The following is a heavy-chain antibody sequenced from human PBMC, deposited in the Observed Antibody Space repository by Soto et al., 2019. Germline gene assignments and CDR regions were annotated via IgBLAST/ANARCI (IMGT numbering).Heavy chain of an antibody. D-gene: IGHD5-12*01. CDR1: GGSISGADNY. Sequence: PSETQSLTCTVSGGSISGADNYWSWIRQPPGKGLEWIGYIYYSGSTYYNPSLKSRVTMSVDTSKKQLSLKLSSVTAADTAVYYCGRDGYNGFDYWGQGTLVTVS. CDR2: IYYSGST. CDR3: GRDGYNGFDY. V-gene: IGHV4-30-4*01. J-gene: IGHJ4*02.